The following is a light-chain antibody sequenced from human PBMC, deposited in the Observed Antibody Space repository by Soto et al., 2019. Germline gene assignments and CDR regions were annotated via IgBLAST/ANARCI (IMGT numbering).Light chain of an antibody. J-gene: IGKJ3*01. CDR3: QQYGNSPVFT. V-gene: IGKV3-20*01. CDR1: QNISSY. Sequence: IVLTQSPATLSLSPGKRATLSCRASQNISSYLIWYQQKPGQAPRLLIYGASSRATGIPDRFSGSGSGTDFTLTISRLEPEDFAVYYCQQYGNSPVFTFGPGTKVDIK. CDR2: GAS.